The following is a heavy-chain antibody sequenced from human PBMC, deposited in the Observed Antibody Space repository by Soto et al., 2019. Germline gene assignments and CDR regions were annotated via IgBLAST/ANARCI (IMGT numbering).Heavy chain of an antibody. CDR2: ISAYNGNT. J-gene: IGHJ6*02. D-gene: IGHD3-3*01. Sequence: ASVKVYCKASGYTFTSYGISWVRQAPGQGLEWMGWISAYNGNTNYAQKLQGRVTMTTDTSTSTAYMELRSLRSDDTAVYYCARGSTIFGVVIGNYYYGMDVWGQGTTVTAP. CDR3: ARGSTIFGVVIGNYYYGMDV. CDR1: GYTFTSYG. V-gene: IGHV1-18*04.